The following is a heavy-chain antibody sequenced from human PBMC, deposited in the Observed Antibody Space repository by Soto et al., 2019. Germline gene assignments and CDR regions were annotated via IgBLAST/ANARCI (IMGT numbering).Heavy chain of an antibody. Sequence: SETLSLTCAVSGGSVSVDSYYWAWIRQPPGKGLEWIATIHYRGSTYYATPLKSRVTISIDTSKNQFSLMLASVTATDTAFYYCARLATTVSTPNYWGQGTLVTVSS. CDR2: IHYRGST. J-gene: IGHJ4*02. CDR3: ARLATTVSTPNY. D-gene: IGHD4-17*01. CDR1: GGSVSVDSYY. V-gene: IGHV4-39*01.